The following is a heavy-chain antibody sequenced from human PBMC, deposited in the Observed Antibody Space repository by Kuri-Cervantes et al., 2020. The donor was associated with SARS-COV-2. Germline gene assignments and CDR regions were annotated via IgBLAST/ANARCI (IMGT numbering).Heavy chain of an antibody. CDR3: AKSSGTADGGFDP. CDR1: GFTFSSYG. J-gene: IGHJ5*02. CDR2: ISYDGSNK. D-gene: IGHD6-19*01. Sequence: GESLKISCAASGFTFSSYGMHWVRQAPGKGLEWVAVISYDGSNKYYADSVKGRFTISRDNSKNTLYLQMNSLRAEDTAVCYCAKSSGTADGGFDPWGQGTLVTVSS. V-gene: IGHV3-30*18.